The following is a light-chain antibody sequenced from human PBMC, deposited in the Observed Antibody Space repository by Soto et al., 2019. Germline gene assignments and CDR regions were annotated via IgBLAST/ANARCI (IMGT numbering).Light chain of an antibody. V-gene: IGKV3-20*01. CDR3: QQYGSSRT. J-gene: IGKJ1*01. CDR1: QSVSSSY. Sequence: EIVVTQSPGTLSLSPGERATLSCRASQSVSSSYLAWYQQKPGQAPRLLIYGASSRATGIPDRFSGSGSGTDFTLTISILEPEDFAVYYCQQYGSSRTFGQGTKVDIK. CDR2: GAS.